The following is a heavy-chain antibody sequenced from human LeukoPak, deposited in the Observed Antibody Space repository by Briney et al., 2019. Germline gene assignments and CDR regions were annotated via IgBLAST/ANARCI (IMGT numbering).Heavy chain of an antibody. J-gene: IGHJ6*02. CDR1: GGSISGSTYY. Sequence: SETLSLTCAVSGGSISGSTYYWGWIRQPPGKGLDWIGCIYETGSTYYKPSLKSRVTISVDTSKNQFSLKLTSVTAADTAVYYCARHSGSGYYSYFYTMDVWGQGATVAVSS. V-gene: IGHV4-39*01. CDR3: ARHSGSGYYSYFYTMDV. D-gene: IGHD2-15*01. CDR2: IYETGST.